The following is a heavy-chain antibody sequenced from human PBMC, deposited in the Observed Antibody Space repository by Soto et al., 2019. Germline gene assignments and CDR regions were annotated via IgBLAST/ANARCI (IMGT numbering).Heavy chain of an antibody. D-gene: IGHD2-2*01. Sequence: QVQLVQSGAEVKKPGASVKVSCKASGYTFTSYAMHWVRQAPGQRLEWMGWINAGNGNTKYSQKFQGRVTITRDTSASTAYMELSSLRSEDMAVYYCARDRRIVVVPAANNWFDPWGQGTLVTVSS. CDR1: GYTFTSYA. CDR3: ARDRRIVVVPAANNWFDP. CDR2: INAGNGNT. J-gene: IGHJ5*02. V-gene: IGHV1-3*01.